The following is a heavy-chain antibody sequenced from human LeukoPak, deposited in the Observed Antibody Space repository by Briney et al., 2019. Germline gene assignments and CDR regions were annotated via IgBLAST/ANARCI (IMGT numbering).Heavy chain of an antibody. CDR2: INPNSGGT. J-gene: IGHJ4*02. CDR1: GYTFTGYY. CDR3: ARGTSRLTGTLMGY. Sequence: ASVKVSCKASGYTFTGYYMHWVRQAPGQGLEWMGWINPNSGGTNYAQKFQGRATMTRDTSISTAYMELSRLRSDDTAVYYCARGTSRLTGTLMGYWGQGTLVTVSS. D-gene: IGHD2-2*01. V-gene: IGHV1-2*02.